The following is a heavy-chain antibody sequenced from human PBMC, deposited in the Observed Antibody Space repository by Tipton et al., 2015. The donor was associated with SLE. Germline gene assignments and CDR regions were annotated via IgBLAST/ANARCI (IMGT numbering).Heavy chain of an antibody. V-gene: IGHV4-39*07. Sequence: TLSLTCTASGGSISSSSYYWGWIRRPPGKGLEWIGSIYYSGSTYYNPSLKSRVTISVDTSKKQFSLKLSSVTAADTAVYYCARGLYYYDSSGYCPSYYFDYWGQGTLVTVSP. CDR3: ARGLYYYDSSGYCPSYYFDY. J-gene: IGHJ4*02. CDR1: GGSISSSSYY. CDR2: IYYSGST. D-gene: IGHD3-22*01.